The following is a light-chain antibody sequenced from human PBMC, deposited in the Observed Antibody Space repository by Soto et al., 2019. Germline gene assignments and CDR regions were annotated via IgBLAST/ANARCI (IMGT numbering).Light chain of an antibody. V-gene: IGKV1-9*01. J-gene: IGKJ1*01. CDR2: AAS. Sequence: DIQMTQSPSTLSGSVGDRVTITCRASQGISSYLAWYQQKPGKAPELLIYAASTLQSGVPSRFSGSGSGTDFTLTISCLQSEDFATYYCQQYYSFPPTFGQGTKV. CDR3: QQYYSFPPT. CDR1: QGISSY.